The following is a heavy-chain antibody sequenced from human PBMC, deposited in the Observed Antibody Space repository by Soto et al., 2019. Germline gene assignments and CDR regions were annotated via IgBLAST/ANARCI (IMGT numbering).Heavy chain of an antibody. V-gene: IGHV2-5*05. CDR1: GFSLSTSGVG. J-gene: IGHJ4*02. CDR2: IPWHDNK. CDR3: AHVPTCHLAY. Sequence: SAPTLVNPTQTLTLTGTLSGFSLSTSGVGVGWIRQTPGKALEWLALIPWHDNKGYGPSLKRSVTTPRDTSKNQRALTKPNMDPVDTPTFSCAHVPTCHLAYWGQGHLVTV.